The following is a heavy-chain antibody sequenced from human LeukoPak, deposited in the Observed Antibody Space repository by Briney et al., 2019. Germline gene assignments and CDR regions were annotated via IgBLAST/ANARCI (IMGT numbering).Heavy chain of an antibody. CDR3: ATTRYIVVVAAIPNWFDP. Sequence: GGSLRLSCAASGFTFSSYAMSWVRQAPGKGLEWVSAISGSGGSTYYADSVKGRFTISRDNSKNTLYLQMNSLRAEDTAVYYCATTRYIVVVAAIPNWFDPWGQGTLVTVSS. CDR1: GFTFSSYA. CDR2: ISGSGGST. D-gene: IGHD2-21*02. V-gene: IGHV3-23*01. J-gene: IGHJ5*02.